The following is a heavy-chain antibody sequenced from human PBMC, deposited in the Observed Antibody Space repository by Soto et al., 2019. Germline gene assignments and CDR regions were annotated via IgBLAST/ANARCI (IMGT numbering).Heavy chain of an antibody. J-gene: IGHJ4*02. CDR2: IYYSGST. D-gene: IGHD3-22*01. CDR1: GGSISSGDYY. Sequence: PSETLSLTCTVSGGSISSGDYYWRWIRQPPGKGLEWIGYIYYSGSTYYNPSLKSRVTISVDTSKNQFSLKLSSVTAADTAVYYCARDGDYYDSSGYYWRYFDYWGQGTLVT. V-gene: IGHV4-30-4*01. CDR3: ARDGDYYDSSGYYWRYFDY.